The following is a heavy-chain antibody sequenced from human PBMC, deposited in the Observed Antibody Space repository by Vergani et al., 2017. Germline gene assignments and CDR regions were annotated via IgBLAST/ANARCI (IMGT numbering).Heavy chain of an antibody. Sequence: QVHLVESWGGVVQPGRSLRLSCVVSGFTSSYYGMHWVRQAPGKGLEWVAVISYDGTQKYYADSVKGRFTISRDNSKSTLYLQMNSLRVEDTAIYYCTRLAGTLNWGQGTLVTVSS. J-gene: IGHJ4*02. CDR1: GFTSSYYG. CDR3: TRLAGTLN. D-gene: IGHD6-19*01. CDR2: ISYDGTQK. V-gene: IGHV3-30*03.